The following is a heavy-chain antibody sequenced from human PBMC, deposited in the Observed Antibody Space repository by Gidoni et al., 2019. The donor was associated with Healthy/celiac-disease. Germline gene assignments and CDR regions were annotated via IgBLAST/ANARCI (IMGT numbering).Heavy chain of an antibody. Sequence: QVQLVQSGAEVKKPGSSLKVSCKASGGTFSSYAISWVRQAPGQGLEWMGRIIPILGIANYAQKFQGRVTITADKSTSTAYMELSSLRSEDTAVYYCAREEVGSSWYSYFQHWGQGTLVTVSS. J-gene: IGHJ1*01. CDR2: IIPILGIA. D-gene: IGHD6-13*01. CDR3: AREEVGSSWYSYFQH. CDR1: GGTFSSYA. V-gene: IGHV1-69*04.